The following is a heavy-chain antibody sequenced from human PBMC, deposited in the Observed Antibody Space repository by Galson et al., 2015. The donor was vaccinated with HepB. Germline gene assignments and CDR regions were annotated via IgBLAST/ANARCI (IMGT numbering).Heavy chain of an antibody. V-gene: IGHV3-33*01. Sequence: LRLSCAASGFTFSVYGMNWVRQAPGKGLEWVAIISYDGSTKYYADSVKGRFTISRDNSKNTLYLQMNSLRAEDTAVYYCARDADPGYSSGWYNLYFDFWGQGTLVTVSS. CDR3: ARDADPGYSSGWYNLYFDF. J-gene: IGHJ4*02. D-gene: IGHD6-19*01. CDR2: ISYDGSTK. CDR1: GFTFSVYG.